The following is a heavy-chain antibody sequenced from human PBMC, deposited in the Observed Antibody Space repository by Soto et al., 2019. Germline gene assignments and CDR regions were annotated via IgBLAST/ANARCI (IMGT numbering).Heavy chain of an antibody. J-gene: IGHJ4*02. D-gene: IGHD3-10*01. CDR2: ISYDGSNK. CDR1: GFTFSSYG. Sequence: PPGGSLRLSCAASGFTFSSYGMHWVRQAPGKGLEWVAVISYDGSNKYYADSVKGRFTISRDNSKNTLYLQMNSLRAEDTAVYYCAKVSYGSGSYSPDYWGQGTLVTVSS. CDR3: AKVSYGSGSYSPDY. V-gene: IGHV3-30*18.